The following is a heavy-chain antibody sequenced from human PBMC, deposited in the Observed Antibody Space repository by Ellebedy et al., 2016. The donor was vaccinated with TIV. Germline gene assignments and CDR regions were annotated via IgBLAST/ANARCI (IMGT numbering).Heavy chain of an antibody. CDR3: ARIEVVSGAYHGMDV. CDR2: FQDGGSP. D-gene: IGHD2-21*02. J-gene: IGHJ6*02. V-gene: IGHV4-59*01. Sequence: SETLSLTXSVSGDSLSDYYWTWIRQTPGKGLEWIGYFQDGGSPNSNPSLNNRVAISVDTSKNHFSLKLKSVSAADTAVYYCARIEVVSGAYHGMDVWGQGTTVTVSS. CDR1: GDSLSDYY.